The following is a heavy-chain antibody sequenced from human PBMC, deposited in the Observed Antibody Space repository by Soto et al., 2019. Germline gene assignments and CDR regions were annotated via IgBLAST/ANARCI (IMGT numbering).Heavy chain of an antibody. CDR1: GFTFSSYW. V-gene: IGHV3-7*01. CDR3: ARVAYTYGMDV. J-gene: IGHJ6*02. Sequence: GGSLRLSCAASGFTFSSYWMSWVRQAPGKGLEWVVNIKQDGSERYYMDSVRGRFTASRDNAKNSVYLQMNSLRAEDTAVYFCARVAYTYGMDVWGQGTTVTVSS. CDR2: IKQDGSER. D-gene: IGHD2-2*02.